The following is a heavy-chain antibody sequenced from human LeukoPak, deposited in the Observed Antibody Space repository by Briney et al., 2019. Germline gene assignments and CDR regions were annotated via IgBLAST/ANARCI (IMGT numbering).Heavy chain of an antibody. J-gene: IGHJ3*01. CDR1: GGSISPYY. CDR3: ARGGYCTGNSCYPDAFDF. V-gene: IGHV4-59*01. D-gene: IGHD2-2*01. CDR2: IYSSGST. Sequence: SETLSHTRTVSGGSISPYYRSWLRQPPGKGLEWMGYIYSSGSTNYNPSLKSRVTTSIDTSKIQVSLNLSSVTAADTAVYYGARGGYCTGNSCYPDAFDFWGQGTMVTVSS.